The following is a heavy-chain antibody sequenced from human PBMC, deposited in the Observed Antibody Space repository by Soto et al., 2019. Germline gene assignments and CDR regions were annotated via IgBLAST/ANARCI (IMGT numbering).Heavy chain of an antibody. D-gene: IGHD4-17*01. Sequence: SETLSLTCTVSGGSISSGGYYWSWIRQHPGKGLEWIGYIYYSGSTYYNPSLKSRVTISVDTSKNQFSLKLSSVTAADTAVYYCARESISTVTHHDAFDIWGQGTMVTVSS. J-gene: IGHJ3*02. CDR2: IYYSGST. CDR1: GGSISSGGYY. V-gene: IGHV4-31*03. CDR3: ARESISTVTHHDAFDI.